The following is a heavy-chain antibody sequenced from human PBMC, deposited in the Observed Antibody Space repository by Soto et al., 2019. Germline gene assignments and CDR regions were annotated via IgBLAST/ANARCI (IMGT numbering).Heavy chain of an antibody. D-gene: IGHD6-19*01. J-gene: IGHJ1*01. CDR3: AKDLIGAVAGTKSYFQH. V-gene: IGHV3-23*01. CDR2: ISGSGGST. Sequence: EVQLLESGGGLVQPGGSLRLSCAASGFTFSSYAMSWVRQAPGKRLEWVSAISGSGGSTYYADSVKGRFTISRDNSKNTLYLQMNSLRAEDTAVYYCAKDLIGAVAGTKSYFQHWGQGTLVTVSS. CDR1: GFTFSSYA.